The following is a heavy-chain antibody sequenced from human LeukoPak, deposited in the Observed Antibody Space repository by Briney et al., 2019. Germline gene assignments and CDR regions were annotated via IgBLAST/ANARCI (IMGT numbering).Heavy chain of an antibody. Sequence: GGSLRLSCAASGFTFSSYWMSWVRQAPGKGLEWVAFIRYDGSNKYYADSVKGRFTISRDNSKNTLYLQMNSLRAEDTAVYYCAKDFGVVGATESDYWGQGTLVTVSS. CDR2: IRYDGSNK. CDR3: AKDFGVVGATESDY. V-gene: IGHV3-30*02. J-gene: IGHJ4*02. D-gene: IGHD1-26*01. CDR1: GFTFSSYW.